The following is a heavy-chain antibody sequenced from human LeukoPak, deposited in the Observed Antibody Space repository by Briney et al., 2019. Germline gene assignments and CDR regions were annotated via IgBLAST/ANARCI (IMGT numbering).Heavy chain of an antibody. V-gene: IGHV3-11*01. Sequence: PGGSLRLSCAASGFTFSDYYMSWIRQAPGKGLEWDSYISSSGSTIYYADSVKGRFTISRDNAKNFLYLQMDSLRAEDTALYYCAKEMAPAGGFDYWGQGTLVTVTS. D-gene: IGHD2-8*01. CDR3: AKEMAPAGGFDY. CDR1: GFTFSDYY. J-gene: IGHJ4*02. CDR2: ISSSGSTI.